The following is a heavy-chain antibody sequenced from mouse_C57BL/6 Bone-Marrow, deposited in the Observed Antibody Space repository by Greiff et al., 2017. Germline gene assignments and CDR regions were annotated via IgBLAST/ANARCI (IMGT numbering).Heavy chain of an antibody. D-gene: IGHD1-1*01. CDR1: GFSLSTFGMG. CDR3: ARGTYYYDSSRFDY. V-gene: IGHV8-8*01. CDR2: IWWDDDK. Sequence: QVTLKVSGPGILQPSQTLSLTCSFSGFSLSTFGMGVGWIRQPSGKGLEWLAHIWWDDDKYYKPALKSRLTISKDTSKNQVFLKIANVDTAETATYYCARGTYYYDSSRFDYWGQGTTLTVSS. J-gene: IGHJ2*01.